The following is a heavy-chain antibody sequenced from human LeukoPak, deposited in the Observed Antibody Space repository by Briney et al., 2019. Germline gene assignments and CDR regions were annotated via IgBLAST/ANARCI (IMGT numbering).Heavy chain of an antibody. D-gene: IGHD6-13*01. J-gene: IGHJ4*02. Sequence: GESLKISCKGSGYNFTSYWIGWVRQMPGKGLELMGIIYPGDSDTKYSPSFQGQVTISADKSISTAYLQWSSLKASDTAMYYCARLLRNIAAAVYYFDYWGQGTLVTVSS. V-gene: IGHV5-51*01. CDR2: IYPGDSDT. CDR3: ARLLRNIAAAVYYFDY. CDR1: GYNFTSYW.